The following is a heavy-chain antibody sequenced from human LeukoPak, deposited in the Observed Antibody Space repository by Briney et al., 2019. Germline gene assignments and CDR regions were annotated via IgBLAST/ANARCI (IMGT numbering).Heavy chain of an antibody. D-gene: IGHD4-23*01. CDR1: GASLTRPTYY. J-gene: IGHJ4*02. Sequence: PSETLSLTCTVSGASLTRPTYYQWSWIRQPPGKGLELIGKVFSTGNAIINPSLTSRVTLSLDTSNTQFSLKLRSVTAEDSAVYYCARFRSGGFYFFDSWGQGALVTVSS. CDR3: ARFRSGGFYFFDS. CDR2: VFSTGNA. V-gene: IGHV4-61*01.